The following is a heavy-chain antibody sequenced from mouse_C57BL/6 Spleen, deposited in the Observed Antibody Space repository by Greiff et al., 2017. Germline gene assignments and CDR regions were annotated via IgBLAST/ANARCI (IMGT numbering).Heavy chain of an antibody. CDR2: ISSGSSTI. J-gene: IGHJ1*03. D-gene: IGHD2-3*01. CDR1: GFTFSDYG. CDR3: AGGDGFHWYFDV. Sequence: EVQLVESGGGLVKPGGSLKLSCAASGFTFSDYGMHWVRQAPEKGLEWVAYISSGSSTIYYADTVKGRFTISRDNAKNTLFLQMTSLRSEDTAMYYCAGGDGFHWYFDVWGTGTTVTVSS. V-gene: IGHV5-17*01.